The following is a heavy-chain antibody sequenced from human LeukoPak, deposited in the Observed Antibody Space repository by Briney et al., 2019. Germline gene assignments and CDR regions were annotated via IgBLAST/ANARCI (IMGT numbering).Heavy chain of an antibody. CDR3: ARDLYYDILTGYYTYFDL. J-gene: IGHJ2*01. CDR2: IYHSGST. V-gene: IGHV4-4*02. CDR1: GGSISSSNW. D-gene: IGHD3-9*01. Sequence: SGTLSLTCAVSGGSISSSNWWSRVRQPPGKGLEWIGEIYHSGSTNYNPSLKSRVTISVDKSKDQFSLKLSSVTAADTAVYYCARDLYYDILTGYYTYFDLWGRGTLVTVSS.